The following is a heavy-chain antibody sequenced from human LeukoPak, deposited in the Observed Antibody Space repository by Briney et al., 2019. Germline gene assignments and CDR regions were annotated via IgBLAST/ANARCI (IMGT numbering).Heavy chain of an antibody. CDR3: AKGWYLDL. J-gene: IGHJ2*01. Sequence: GGSLRLSCAASGFTFSSYGMHWVRQAPGKGLEWVAVISYDGSNKYYADSVKGRFAISRDNSKNTLYLQMNSLRAEDTAVYYCAKGWYLDLWGRGTLVTVSS. V-gene: IGHV3-30*18. CDR2: ISYDGSNK. CDR1: GFTFSSYG.